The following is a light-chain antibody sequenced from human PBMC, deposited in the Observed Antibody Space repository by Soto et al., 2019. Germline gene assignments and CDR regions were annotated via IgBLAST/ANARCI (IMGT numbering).Light chain of an antibody. V-gene: IGKV1-12*01. CDR2: DAS. CDR3: QQANSFPHT. J-gene: IGKJ4*01. CDR1: QGIGSW. Sequence: DIQMTQSPSSVSASVGDRVTITCRASQGIGSWLAWYQQKPGKAPNLLIYDASKLHSGVTSRFSGSGSGTDFRLTISSLQPEDFATYYCQQANSFPHTFGGGTKVEI.